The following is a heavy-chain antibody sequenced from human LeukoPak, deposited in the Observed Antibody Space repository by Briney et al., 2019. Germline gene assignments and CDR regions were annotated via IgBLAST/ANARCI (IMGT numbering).Heavy chain of an antibody. J-gene: IGHJ4*02. CDR3: ARLIAAAGLDY. D-gene: IGHD6-13*01. CDR2: FTIRISYI. V-gene: IGHV3-21*01. CDR1: GFTLSSYS. Sequence: GGSLRLSCAAPGFTLSSYSLNWVRQAPGKGLEGLSSFTIRISYISYANTVKGRFTISRDNAKNSLYLQMNSLRAEDTAVYYCARLIAAAGLDYWGQGTLVTVSS.